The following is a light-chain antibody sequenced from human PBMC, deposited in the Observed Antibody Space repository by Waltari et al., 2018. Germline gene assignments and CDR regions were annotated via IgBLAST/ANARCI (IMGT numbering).Light chain of an antibody. V-gene: IGKV1-27*01. CDR1: HDIGSS. Sequence: DIQMTQSPSSLSASVGDSVTITCRASHDIGSSLAWYQHKPGKPPKLLIYAASTLQSGVPSRFSGSGSGTDFTLTILSLQPEDVATYYGQKFNRAPFTFGPGTKVDVQ. J-gene: IGKJ3*01. CDR2: AAS. CDR3: QKFNRAPFT.